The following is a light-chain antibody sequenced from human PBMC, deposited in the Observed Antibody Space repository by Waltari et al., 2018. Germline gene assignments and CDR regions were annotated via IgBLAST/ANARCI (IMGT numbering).Light chain of an antibody. CDR2: KVS. CDR3: MQGTHWPYT. Sequence: DVVLTQSPLSLPVPLGQPASLACTSSQSLVHSDGNTHLVWFHQRPGQSPRRLIYKVSIRDSEVPDRFSGGGSATDFTLRISRVEAEDVGVYYCMQGTHWPYTFGQGTKLDIK. V-gene: IGKV2-30*02. CDR1: QSLVHSDGNTH. J-gene: IGKJ2*01.